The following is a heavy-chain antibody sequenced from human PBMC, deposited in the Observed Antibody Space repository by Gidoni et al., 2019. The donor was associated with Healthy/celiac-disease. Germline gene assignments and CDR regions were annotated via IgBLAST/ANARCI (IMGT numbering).Heavy chain of an antibody. J-gene: IGHJ1*01. CDR2: INPNRGGT. CDR1: GYTFTGYY. D-gene: IGHD1-26*01. CDR3: ERVTGSYSAEYFQH. Sequence: QVQLVQSGAEVNKPGASVKVSCKASGYTFTGYYMPWVRQAPGQGLEWLCWINPNRGGTNYAQQFQGRVTMTRDTSISTAYMELSRLRSDDTAVYYCERVTGSYSAEYFQHWGQGTLVTVSS. V-gene: IGHV1-2*02.